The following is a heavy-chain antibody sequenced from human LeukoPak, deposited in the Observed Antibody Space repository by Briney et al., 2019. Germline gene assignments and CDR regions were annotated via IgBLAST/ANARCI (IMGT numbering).Heavy chain of an antibody. J-gene: IGHJ4*02. D-gene: IGHD3-22*01. Sequence: SETLSLTCNVSGGPISDYYWSWIRQPPGKGLEWIGYIYFRATTNYSPSFLSRVSISVDTSKSQFSLRLTSVTAADTAVYYCARDRFYDNSGFRRLDFWGQGLLVTVSS. V-gene: IGHV4-59*01. CDR1: GGPISDYY. CDR3: ARDRFYDNSGFRRLDF. CDR2: IYFRATT.